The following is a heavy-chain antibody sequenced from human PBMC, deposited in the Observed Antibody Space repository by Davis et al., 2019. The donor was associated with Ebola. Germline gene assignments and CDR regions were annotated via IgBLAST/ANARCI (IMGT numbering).Heavy chain of an antibody. J-gene: IGHJ4*02. CDR2: ISSSSSTI. V-gene: IGHV3-48*01. Sequence: PGGSLRLSCAASGFTFSSYSMNWVRQAPGKGLEWVSYISSSSSTIYYADSVKGRFTISRDNAKNSLYLQMNSLRAEDTAVYYCARGAPTYYYGSGSQSPFDYWGQGTLVTVSS. D-gene: IGHD3-10*01. CDR3: ARGAPTYYYGSGSQSPFDY. CDR1: GFTFSSYS.